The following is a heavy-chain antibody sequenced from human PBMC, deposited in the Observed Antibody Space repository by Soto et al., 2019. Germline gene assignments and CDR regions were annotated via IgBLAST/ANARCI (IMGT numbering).Heavy chain of an antibody. CDR2: ISYDGSNK. CDR1: GFTFSSYA. CDR3: ARVSDTASDDY. J-gene: IGHJ4*02. D-gene: IGHD5-18*01. Sequence: QVQLVESGGGVVQPGRSLRLSCAASGFTFSSYAMHWVRQAPGKGLEWVAVISYDGSNKYYADSVKGRFTISRDNSKNTLYLQMTSLRAEDTAVYYCARVSDTASDDYWGQGTLVTVSS. V-gene: IGHV3-30-3*01.